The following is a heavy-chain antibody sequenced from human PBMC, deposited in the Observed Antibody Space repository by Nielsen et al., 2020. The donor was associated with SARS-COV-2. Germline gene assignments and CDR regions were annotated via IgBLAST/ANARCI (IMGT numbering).Heavy chain of an antibody. CDR1: GFTFSSYS. CDR3: ARGGGDFDY. D-gene: IGHD2-15*01. CDR2: ISSSSSYI. J-gene: IGHJ4*02. Sequence: GESLKISCAASGFTFSSYSMNWVRQAPGKGLEWVSSISSSSSYIYYADSVKGRFTISRDNAKNSLYLQMDSLRAEDTAVYYCARGGGDFDYWGQGTLVTVSS. V-gene: IGHV3-21*01.